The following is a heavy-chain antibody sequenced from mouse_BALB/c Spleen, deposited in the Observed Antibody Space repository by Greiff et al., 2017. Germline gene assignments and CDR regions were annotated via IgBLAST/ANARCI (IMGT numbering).Heavy chain of an antibody. V-gene: IGHV2-6-7*01. CDR2: IWGDGST. Sequence: VQLQQSGPGLVAPSQSLSITCTVSGFSLTGYGVNWVRQPPGKGLEWLGMIWGDGSTDYNSALKSRLSISKDNSKSQVFLKMNSLQTDDTARYYCARDHYGHYYAMDYWGQGTSVTVSS. CDR1: GFSLTGYG. J-gene: IGHJ4*01. D-gene: IGHD1-1*02. CDR3: ARDHYGHYYAMDY.